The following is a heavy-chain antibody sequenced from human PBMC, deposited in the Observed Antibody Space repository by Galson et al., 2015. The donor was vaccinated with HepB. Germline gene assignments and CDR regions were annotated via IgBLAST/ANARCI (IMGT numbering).Heavy chain of an antibody. V-gene: IGHV3-33*01. CDR2: IWYDGSNK. D-gene: IGHD2-2*01. CDR3: ASPHFCSSTSCPGYYYYMDV. J-gene: IGHJ6*03. CDR1: GFTFSSYG. Sequence: SLRLSCAASGFTFSSYGMHWVRQAPGKGLEWVAVIWYDGSNKYYADSVKGRFTISRDNSKNTLYLQMNSLRAEDTAVYYCASPHFCSSTSCPGYYYYMDVWGKGTTVTVSS.